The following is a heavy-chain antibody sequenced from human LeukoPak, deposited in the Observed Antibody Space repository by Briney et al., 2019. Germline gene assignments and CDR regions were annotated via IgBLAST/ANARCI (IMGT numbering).Heavy chain of an antibody. J-gene: IGHJ4*02. Sequence: SETLSLTCAVSGYSISSGYAWGWIRQPPGKGLEWIGSIYHSGSTYYNPSLKSRVTISVDTSKNQFSLKLSSVTAADTAVHYCARVAYSGGWAYFDYWGQGTLVTVSS. D-gene: IGHD6-19*01. CDR2: IYHSGST. V-gene: IGHV4-38-2*01. CDR3: ARVAYSGGWAYFDY. CDR1: GYSISSGYA.